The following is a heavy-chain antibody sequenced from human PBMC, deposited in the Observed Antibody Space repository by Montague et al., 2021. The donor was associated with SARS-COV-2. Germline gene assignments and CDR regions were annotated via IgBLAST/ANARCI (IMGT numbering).Heavy chain of an antibody. Sequence: TLSLTCTVSGGSISKGSYYWTWIRQPAGAGLEWIGHIYTSGSTKYNPSLKSRVTVSVDTSHNQFSLKLSSVSAADTAVNYCARARGGEGIAVRTFDSWGQGTLVSVSS. V-gene: IGHV4-61*09. CDR2: IYTSGST. CDR3: ARARGGEGIAVRTFDS. CDR1: GGSISKGSYY. J-gene: IGHJ4*02. D-gene: IGHD6-19*01.